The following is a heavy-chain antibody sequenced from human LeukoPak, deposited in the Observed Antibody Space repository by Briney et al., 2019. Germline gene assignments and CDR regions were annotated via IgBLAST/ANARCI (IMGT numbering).Heavy chain of an antibody. CDR1: GGSISSYY. CDR2: IYYSGST. CDR3: ASSIWFGELFFDY. Sequence: SETLSLTCTVSGGSISSYYWSWIRQPPGKGLEWIGYIYYSGSTNYNPSLKSRVTISVDTSNNQFSLRLSSVTAADTAVYYCASSIWFGELFFDYWGQGTLVTVSS. J-gene: IGHJ4*02. V-gene: IGHV4-59*01. D-gene: IGHD3-10*01.